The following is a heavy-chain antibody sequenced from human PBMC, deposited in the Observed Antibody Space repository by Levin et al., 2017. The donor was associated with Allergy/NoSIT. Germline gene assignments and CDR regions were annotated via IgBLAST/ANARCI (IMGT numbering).Heavy chain of an antibody. Sequence: PSETLSLTCTVSGGSISSSNFYWGWIRQPPGKGLEWIGSIYQSGNTYCNPSLKSRVTISVDTSNNQFFLRLNSVTAADTAVYYCARDGRHSSAGYGSDAFDIWGQGTMVTVSS. J-gene: IGHJ3*02. V-gene: IGHV4-39*07. CDR3: ARDGRHSSAGYGSDAFDI. CDR1: GGSISSSNFY. CDR2: IYQSGNT. D-gene: IGHD6-19*01.